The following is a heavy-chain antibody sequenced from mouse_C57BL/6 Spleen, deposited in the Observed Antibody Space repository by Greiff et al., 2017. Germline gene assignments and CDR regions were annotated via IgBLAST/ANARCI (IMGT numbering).Heavy chain of an antibody. CDR3: ARSRDYYGSPFDV. J-gene: IGHJ1*03. D-gene: IGHD1-1*01. V-gene: IGHV1-69*01. CDR1: GYTFTSYW. Sequence: VQLQQPGAELVMPGASVKLSCKASGYTFTSYWMHWVKQRPGQGLEWIGEIDPSDSYTNYNQKFKGKSTLTVDKSSSTAYMQLSSLTSEDSAVYYCARSRDYYGSPFDVWGTGTTVTVSS. CDR2: IDPSDSYT.